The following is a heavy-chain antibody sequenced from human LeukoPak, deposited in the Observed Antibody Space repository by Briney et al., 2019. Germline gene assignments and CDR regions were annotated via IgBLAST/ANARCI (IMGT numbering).Heavy chain of an antibody. Sequence: PSETLSLNCAVSGFSISGGYYWVWIRQPPGKGLEWIGSVYHNGNTLFNTSLKSRVTLSVDSSKNQFSSRLSSVTAADTARYYCARNEGIVVAGTWFDSWGQGTLVFVSS. J-gene: IGHJ1*01. D-gene: IGHD6-19*01. V-gene: IGHV4-38-2*01. CDR2: VYHNGNT. CDR1: GFSISGGYY. CDR3: ARNEGIVVAGTWFDS.